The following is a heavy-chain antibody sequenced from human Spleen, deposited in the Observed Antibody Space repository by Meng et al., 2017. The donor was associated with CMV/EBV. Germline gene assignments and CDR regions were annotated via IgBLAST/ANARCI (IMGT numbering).Heavy chain of an antibody. CDR2: INPYGGGT. J-gene: IGHJ4*02. CDR1: GYSFSSYY. V-gene: IGHV1-46*01. CDR3: ARGWDGIAAAGTYFDY. D-gene: IGHD6-13*01. Sequence: ASVKVSCKASGYSFSSYYMHWVRQAPGQGLEWMGTINPYGGGTIYAQKFQDRVTMTSDTSTSTVYVEVNSLRFEDTAIYYCARGWDGIAAAGTYFDYWGQGTLVTVSS.